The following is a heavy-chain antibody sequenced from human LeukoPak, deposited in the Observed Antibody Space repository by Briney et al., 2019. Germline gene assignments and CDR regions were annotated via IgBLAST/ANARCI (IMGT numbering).Heavy chain of an antibody. Sequence: ASETLSLTCTVSGGSINSYYWSWIRQPPGKGLEWIGYIYYSGSTNYNPSLKSRVTIAVDTSKNQFSLRLTSVTAADTAVYYCARSRSRGYSGDFDYWGQGTLVTVSS. J-gene: IGHJ4*02. CDR1: GGSINSYY. CDR3: ARSRSRGYSGDFDY. D-gene: IGHD5-12*01. V-gene: IGHV4-59*01. CDR2: IYYSGST.